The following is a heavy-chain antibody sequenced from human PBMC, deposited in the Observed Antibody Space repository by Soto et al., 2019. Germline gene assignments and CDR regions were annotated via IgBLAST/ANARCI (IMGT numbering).Heavy chain of an antibody. CDR2: IHGDGGKI. D-gene: IGHD5-18*01. CDR3: ARDFYGGYTYGPGDY. Sequence: EVQLVESGGGLVQPGGSLRLSCAASGFMFSAYWMSWVRQAPGKGLEWVANIHGDGGKIYYVDSVKGRFTISRDNAKRSLYLQMNSLRAEDTAVYYCARDFYGGYTYGPGDYWGQAALVAVSS. CDR1: GFMFSAYW. J-gene: IGHJ4*02. V-gene: IGHV3-7*01.